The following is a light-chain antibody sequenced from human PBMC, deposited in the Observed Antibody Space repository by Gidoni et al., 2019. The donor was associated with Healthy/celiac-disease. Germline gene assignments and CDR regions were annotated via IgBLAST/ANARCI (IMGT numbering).Light chain of an antibody. CDR3: QQYYSTPVT. J-gene: IGKJ2*01. V-gene: IGKV4-1*01. Sequence: DIVMTQSPDSLAVSLGERATINCKSSQSFLYSSNNKNYLAWYQQKPGQPPKLLIYWASTRESGVPDRFSGSGSGTDFTLPISSLQAEDVAVYDCQQYYSTPVTFGQGTKLEIK. CDR1: QSFLYSSNNKNY. CDR2: WAS.